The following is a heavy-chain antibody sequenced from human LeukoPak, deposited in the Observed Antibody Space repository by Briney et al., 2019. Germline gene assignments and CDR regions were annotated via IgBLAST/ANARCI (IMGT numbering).Heavy chain of an antibody. D-gene: IGHD3-22*01. CDR3: AGGVGYYDSSGYYPLDY. Sequence: PGGSLRLSCAASGFTFTNYAMSWVRQAPGKGLEWVSSISGSGSSKYFADSVKGRITISRDNSKNTLYVQMNSLRAEDTAVYYCAGGVGYYDSSGYYPLDYWGQGTLVTVSS. CDR1: GFTFTNYA. V-gene: IGHV3-23*01. CDR2: ISGSGSSK. J-gene: IGHJ4*02.